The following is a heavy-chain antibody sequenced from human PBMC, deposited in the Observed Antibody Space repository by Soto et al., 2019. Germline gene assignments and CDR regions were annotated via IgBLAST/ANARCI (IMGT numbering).Heavy chain of an antibody. V-gene: IGHV1-69*13. CDR1: GGTFSSYA. D-gene: IGHD3-3*01. CDR3: ARVRPGKPPVTYYDFWSGPHPHSSWFDP. J-gene: IGHJ5*02. Sequence: SVKVSCKASGGTFSSYAISWVRQAPGQGLEWMGGIIPIFGTANYAQKFQGRVTITADESTSTAYMELSSLRSEDTAVYYCARVRPGKPPVTYYDFWSGPHPHSSWFDPWG. CDR2: IIPIFGTA.